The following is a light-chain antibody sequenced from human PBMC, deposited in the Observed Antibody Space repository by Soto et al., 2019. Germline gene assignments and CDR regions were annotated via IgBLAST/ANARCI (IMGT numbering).Light chain of an antibody. J-gene: IGKJ4*01. V-gene: IGKV1-5*03. CDR3: QKYDSYHLT. Sequence: DIQMTQSPSTLSASVGDRVTITCRASQSISSWLAWYQHKPGKAPNLLIYKASSLERGVPSRFSGSGSGTEVTLIVCSLQPYDLATCYCQKYDSYHLTFGGGTKVEIK. CDR1: QSISSW. CDR2: KAS.